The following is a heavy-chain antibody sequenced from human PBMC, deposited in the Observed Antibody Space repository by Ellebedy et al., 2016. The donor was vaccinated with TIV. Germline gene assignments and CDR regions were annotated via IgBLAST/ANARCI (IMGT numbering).Heavy chain of an antibody. Sequence: AASVKVFCKASGYTLMSYGICWVRQAPGQGLEWMGWVSPYDGNTNYAQKFQGRVTMTIDTSTSTGYMDLRSLRSDDTAVYYCARGFRYGSGRWPLDYWGQGTLVTVSS. J-gene: IGHJ4*02. V-gene: IGHV1-18*01. CDR3: ARGFRYGSGRWPLDY. CDR1: GYTLMSYG. CDR2: VSPYDGNT. D-gene: IGHD4-23*01.